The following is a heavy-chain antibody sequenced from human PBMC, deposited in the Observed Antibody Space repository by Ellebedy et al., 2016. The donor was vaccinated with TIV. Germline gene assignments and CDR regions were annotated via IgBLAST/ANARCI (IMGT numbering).Heavy chain of an antibody. V-gene: IGHV3-7*01. CDR3: ARESAPGTVDY. D-gene: IGHD6-13*01. CDR2: INHVGGVK. CDR1: GSTFSDYW. Sequence: GESLKISCAASGSTFSDYWMSWVRQAPGKGLEWVANINHVGGVKYYVDSVKGRFTISRDNAKNSLYLQLDSLRAGDTAIYYCARESAPGTVDYWGQGTLVTVSS. J-gene: IGHJ4*02.